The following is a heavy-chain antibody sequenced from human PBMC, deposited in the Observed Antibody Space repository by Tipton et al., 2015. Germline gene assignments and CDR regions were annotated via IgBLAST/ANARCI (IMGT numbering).Heavy chain of an antibody. CDR2: IYYSGST. V-gene: IGHV4-59*12. Sequence: TLSLTCTVSGGSISSFYWSWIRQPPGKGLEWIGYIYYSGSTNYNPSLKSRVAISVDTSKSQFSLRVTSVTAADTAVYYCARVKVATMLYYFDYWGQGTLVTVSS. J-gene: IGHJ4*02. CDR3: ARVKVATMLYYFDY. D-gene: IGHD5-12*01. CDR1: GGSISSFY.